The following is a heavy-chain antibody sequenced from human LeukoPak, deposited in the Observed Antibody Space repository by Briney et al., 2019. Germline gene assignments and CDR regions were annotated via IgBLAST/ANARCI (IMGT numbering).Heavy chain of an antibody. Sequence: GGSLRLSCAASGFTFSSYAMHWVRQAPGKGLEWVAVISYDGSNKYYADSVKGRFTISRDNSKNTLYLQMNSLRAEDTAVYYCASGARKFTRQDGIDYWGQGTLVTVSS. CDR2: ISYDGSNK. J-gene: IGHJ4*02. CDR1: GFTFSSYA. CDR3: ASGARKFTRQDGIDY. D-gene: IGHD1-14*01. V-gene: IGHV3-30-3*01.